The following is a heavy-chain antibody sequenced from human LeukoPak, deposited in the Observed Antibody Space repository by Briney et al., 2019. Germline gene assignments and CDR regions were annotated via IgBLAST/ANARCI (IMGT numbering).Heavy chain of an antibody. J-gene: IGHJ4*02. Sequence: GGSLRLSCAASIFIFDLYGIRWLRQAPGKGLEWISTISGSGSNTHYRDSVKGRFTISRDKSKNMVYLEMNSLRAEDTAIYYCARDPSTLTIRDNYWGRGTLVTVSS. CDR2: ISGSGSNT. D-gene: IGHD5-24*01. CDR3: ARDPSTLTIRDNY. V-gene: IGHV3-23*01. CDR1: IFIFDLYG.